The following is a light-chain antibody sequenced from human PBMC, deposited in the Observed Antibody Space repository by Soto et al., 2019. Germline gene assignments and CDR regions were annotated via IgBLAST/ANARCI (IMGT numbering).Light chain of an antibody. CDR1: QTISSW. Sequence: DIQMTQSPSTLSASVGDRVTITCRASQTISSWLAWYQQKPGTAPKLLIYKASTLKSGVPSRFSGSGSGTELTLTISSLQPDDFATYYCPHYNSYSEAFGQGTKVDIK. CDR3: PHYNSYSEA. CDR2: KAS. V-gene: IGKV1-5*03. J-gene: IGKJ1*01.